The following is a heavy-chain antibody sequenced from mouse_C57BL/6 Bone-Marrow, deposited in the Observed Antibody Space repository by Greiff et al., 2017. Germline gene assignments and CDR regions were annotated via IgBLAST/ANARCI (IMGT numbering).Heavy chain of an antibody. D-gene: IGHD4-1*01. Sequence: QVQLKQPGAELVRPGSSVKLSCKASGYTFTSYWMDWVKQRPGQGLEWIGNIYPSASETHYNQKFKDKATLTVDKSSSTAYMQLSSLTSEDSAVYYCARGRTGTGFAYWGQGTLVTVSA. J-gene: IGHJ3*01. CDR2: IYPSASET. V-gene: IGHV1-61*01. CDR3: ARGRTGTGFAY. CDR1: GYTFTSYW.